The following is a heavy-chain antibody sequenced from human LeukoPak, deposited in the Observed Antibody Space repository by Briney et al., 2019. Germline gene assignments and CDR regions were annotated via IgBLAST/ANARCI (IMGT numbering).Heavy chain of an antibody. J-gene: IGHJ4*02. CDR3: ARVDTSGWHYFDD. CDR2: IYTSAST. CDR1: GGSISNYY. Sequence: SETLSLTCTVSGGSISNYYWSWIRQPAGKGLEWIGHIYTSASTNYNPSLKSRVTMSVDTSKNQFSLELNSVTAADTAAYYCARVDTSGWHYFDDWGQGTLVNVSS. V-gene: IGHV4-4*07. D-gene: IGHD6-19*01.